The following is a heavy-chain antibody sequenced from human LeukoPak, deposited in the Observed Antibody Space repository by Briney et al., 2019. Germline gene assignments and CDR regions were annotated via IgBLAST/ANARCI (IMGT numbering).Heavy chain of an antibody. CDR1: GGSISSGSYY. D-gene: IGHD2-15*01. CDR2: IYTSGST. Sequence: SETLSLTCTVSGGSISSGSYYWSWIRQPAGKGLEWIGRIYTSGSTNYNPSLKSRVTISVDTSKNQFSLKLSSVTAADTAVYYCARDSVVEVAATWRDAFDIWGQGTMVTVSS. V-gene: IGHV4-61*02. CDR3: ARDSVVEVAATWRDAFDI. J-gene: IGHJ3*02.